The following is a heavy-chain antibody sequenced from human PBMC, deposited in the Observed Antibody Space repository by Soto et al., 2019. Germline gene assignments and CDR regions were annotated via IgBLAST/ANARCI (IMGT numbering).Heavy chain of an antibody. V-gene: IGHV4-30-2*01. CDR2: IYHSGTS. D-gene: IGHD2-2*01. CDR3: ARPRLVPAVNFDY. CDR1: RDYIRSGGFS. J-gene: IGHJ4*02. Sequence: PSETQSLPCAVSRDYIRSGGFSRSCIRKPPGKGLEGIGYIYHSGTSFYNPSLKSRVTISVDGSKNQFSLKVNSVTAADTAVYYCARPRLVPAVNFDYWGLGTLVTVSS.